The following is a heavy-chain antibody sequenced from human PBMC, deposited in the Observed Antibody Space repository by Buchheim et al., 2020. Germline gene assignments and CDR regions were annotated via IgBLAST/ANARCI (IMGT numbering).Heavy chain of an antibody. CDR2: INSDGSSP. V-gene: IGHV3-74*01. CDR1: GFTFSSYW. Sequence: EVQLVESGGGLVQPGGSLRLSCAASGFTFSSYWMHWVRQAPGKGLVWVSRINSDGSSPSSADSVKGRFTISRANAKNTLYLQMNSLRAEDTAVYYCAREVTVYDILTGYYYYYYGMDVWGQGTT. J-gene: IGHJ6*02. CDR3: AREVTVYDILTGYYYYYYGMDV. D-gene: IGHD3-9*01.